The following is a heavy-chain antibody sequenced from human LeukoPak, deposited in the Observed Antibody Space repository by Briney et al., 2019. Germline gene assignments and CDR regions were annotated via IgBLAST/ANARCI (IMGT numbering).Heavy chain of an antibody. V-gene: IGHV1-2*02. Sequence: GASVKVSCKASGYTFTGYYMHWVRQAPGQGLEWRGWINPNSGDTNYAQKFQGRVTMTRDTSISTAYMELSRLRSDDTAVYYCARALAYGSGSYPDGYYYMDVWGKGTTVTISS. J-gene: IGHJ6*03. CDR2: INPNSGDT. CDR1: GYTFTGYY. CDR3: ARALAYGSGSYPDGYYYMDV. D-gene: IGHD3-10*01.